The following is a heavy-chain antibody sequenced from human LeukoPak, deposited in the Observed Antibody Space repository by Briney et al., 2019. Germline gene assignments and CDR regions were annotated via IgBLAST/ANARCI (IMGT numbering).Heavy chain of an antibody. D-gene: IGHD4-23*01. Sequence: SETPSLTCTVSGGSTSSGDYYWSWIRQPPGKGLEWIGYIYYSGSTYYNPSLKSRVTISVDTSKNQFSLKLSSVTAADTAVYYCARDLLNEGNHLDYWGQGTLVTVSS. CDR3: ARDLLNEGNHLDY. CDR2: IYYSGST. J-gene: IGHJ4*02. CDR1: GGSTSSGDYY. V-gene: IGHV4-30-4*01.